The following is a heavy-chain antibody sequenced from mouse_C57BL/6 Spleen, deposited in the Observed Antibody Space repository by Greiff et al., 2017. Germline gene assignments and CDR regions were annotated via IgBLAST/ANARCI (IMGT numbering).Heavy chain of an antibody. J-gene: IGHJ2*01. Sequence: QVQLQQSGAELVRPGASVKLSCKASGYTFTDYYINWVKQRPGQGLEWIARIYPGSGNTYYNEKFKGKATLTAEKSSSTAYMQLSSLTSEDSAVYFCAREGGYGNYVGFDYWGQGTTLTVSS. V-gene: IGHV1-76*01. D-gene: IGHD2-1*01. CDR2: IYPGSGNT. CDR3: AREGGYGNYVGFDY. CDR1: GYTFTDYY.